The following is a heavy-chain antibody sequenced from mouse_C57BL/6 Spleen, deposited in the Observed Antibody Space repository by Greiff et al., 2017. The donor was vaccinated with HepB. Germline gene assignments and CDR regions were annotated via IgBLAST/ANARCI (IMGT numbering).Heavy chain of an antibody. CDR3: ARSTVVARDWYFDV. V-gene: IGHV1-22*01. CDR1: GYTFTDYN. D-gene: IGHD1-1*01. CDR2: INPNNGGT. J-gene: IGHJ1*03. Sequence: VQLKQSGPELVKPGASVKMSCKASGYTFTDYNMHWVKQSHGKSLEWIGYINPNNGGTSYNQKFKGKATLTVNKSSSTAYMELRSLTSEDSAVYYCARSTVVARDWYFDVWGTGTTVTVSS.